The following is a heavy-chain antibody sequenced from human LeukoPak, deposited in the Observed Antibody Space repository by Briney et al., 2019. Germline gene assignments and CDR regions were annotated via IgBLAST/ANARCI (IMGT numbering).Heavy chain of an antibody. CDR3: ARDQDWAFDY. CDR1: GFTFTNYP. D-gene: IGHD3/OR15-3a*01. J-gene: IGHJ4*02. V-gene: IGHV3-33*01. Sequence: PGGSLRLSCAASGFTFTNYPMHWVRQAPGKGLEWVAVLWSDGIKTDYADSVKGRFIISRDNAKKSLYLQMNNLRAEDTAVYYCARDQDWAFDYWGQGILVTVSS. CDR2: LWSDGIKT.